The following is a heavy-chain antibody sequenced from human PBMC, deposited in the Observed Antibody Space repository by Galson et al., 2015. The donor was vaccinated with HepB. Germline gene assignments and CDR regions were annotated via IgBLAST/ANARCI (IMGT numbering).Heavy chain of an antibody. V-gene: IGHV3-11*03. D-gene: IGHD3-16*01. CDR2: ISGSTIYT. CDR3: ARLPHNYVDFYYGMDV. J-gene: IGHJ6*02. CDR1: RFNFSDYY. Sequence: SLRLSCAASRFNFSDYYMSWIRQAPGKGLEWVSYISGSTIYTNYADSVKGRFTISRDTTKNSLWLQMDNLRAEDTAVYYCARLPHNYVDFYYGMDVWGQGTTVTVSS.